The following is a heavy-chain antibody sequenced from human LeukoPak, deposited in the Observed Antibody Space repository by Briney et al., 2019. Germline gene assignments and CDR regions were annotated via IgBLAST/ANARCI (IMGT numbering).Heavy chain of an antibody. CDR2: ISSSSSYT. Sequence: PGGSLRLSCAASGFTFSDYYMSWIRQAPGKGLEWVSYISSSSSYTNYADSVKGRFTISRDNAKNSLYLQMNSLRAEDTAVYYCARDRGAVAGTWFDPWGQGTLVTVPS. D-gene: IGHD6-19*01. J-gene: IGHJ5*02. CDR1: GFTFSDYY. V-gene: IGHV3-11*05. CDR3: ARDRGAVAGTWFDP.